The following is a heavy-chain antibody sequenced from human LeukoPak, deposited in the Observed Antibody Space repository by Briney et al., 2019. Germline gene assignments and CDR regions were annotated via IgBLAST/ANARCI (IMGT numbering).Heavy chain of an antibody. V-gene: IGHV3-23*01. J-gene: IGHJ4*02. D-gene: IGHD3-16*02. CDR3: AKDHESGYDYVWGSYRYSFAY. Sequence: GGSLRLSCAASKFTFSSYAMSWVRQAPGKGLEWVSTISGSGGSTYYAGSVKGRFTISRDNSKNTLYLQMNSLRAEDTAVYYCAKDHESGYDYVWGSYRYSFAYWGQGTLVTVSS. CDR2: ISGSGGST. CDR1: KFTFSSYA.